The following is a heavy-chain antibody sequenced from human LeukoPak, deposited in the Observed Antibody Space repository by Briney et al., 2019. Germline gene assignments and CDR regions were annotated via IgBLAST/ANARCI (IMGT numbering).Heavy chain of an antibody. CDR2: ISYSGTT. D-gene: IGHD3-3*01. CDR1: GGSISSSY. CDR3: ARVHARFLEWLSFDY. J-gene: IGHJ4*02. V-gene: IGHV4-59*12. Sequence: SETLSLTCTVSGGSISSSYWSWIRQPPGKGLEWIGTISYSGTTYYSPSLKSRVTISLDTSKNQFSLKLSSVTAADTAIYYCARVHARFLEWLSFDYWGQGTLVTVSS.